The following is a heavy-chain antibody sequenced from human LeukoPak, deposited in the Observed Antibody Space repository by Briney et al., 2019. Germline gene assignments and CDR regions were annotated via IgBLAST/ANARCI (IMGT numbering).Heavy chain of an antibody. V-gene: IGHV3-53*01. CDR1: EFTVSSNY. Sequence: GGSLRLSCAASEFTVSSNYMNWVRQAPGKGLEWVSVLYSGGVTSYADPVKGRFTISRDNSKNTLYLQMSSLRAEDTAVYYCARDAAVAGKGGFDYWGQRALVTVSS. J-gene: IGHJ4*02. CDR3: ARDAAVAGKGGFDY. CDR2: LYSGGVT. D-gene: IGHD6-19*01.